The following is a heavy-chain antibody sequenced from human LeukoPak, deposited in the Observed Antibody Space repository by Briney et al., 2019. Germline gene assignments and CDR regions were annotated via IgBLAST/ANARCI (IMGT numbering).Heavy chain of an antibody. CDR2: IKQDGSAK. Sequence: GGSLRLSCAASGFTFSDYWMSWVRQAPGKGLEWVANIKQDGSAKYYVDSVKGRFTISRDNAKNLLYLQVNSLRAEDTAVYYCALKVGDYWGQGTLVTVSS. J-gene: IGHJ4*02. D-gene: IGHD3-10*01. CDR3: ALKVGDY. V-gene: IGHV3-7*03. CDR1: GFTFSDYW.